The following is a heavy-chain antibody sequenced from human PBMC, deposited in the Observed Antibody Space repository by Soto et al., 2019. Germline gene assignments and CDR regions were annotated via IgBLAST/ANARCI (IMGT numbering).Heavy chain of an antibody. Sequence: EVQLVESGGGLVKPGGSLRLSCAASGFPFSSYSMNWVRQAPGKGLEWVSSISSSSSYIYYADSVKGRFTISRDNAKNSLYLQMNSLRAEDTAVYYCARDPLLGYCSGGSCFYYWGQGTLVTVSS. V-gene: IGHV3-21*01. J-gene: IGHJ4*02. CDR2: ISSSSSYI. CDR1: GFPFSSYS. CDR3: ARDPLLGYCSGGSCFYY. D-gene: IGHD2-15*01.